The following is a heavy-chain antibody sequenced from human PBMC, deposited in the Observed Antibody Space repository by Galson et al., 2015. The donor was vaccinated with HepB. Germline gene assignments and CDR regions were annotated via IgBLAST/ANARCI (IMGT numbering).Heavy chain of an antibody. CDR2: IYPGDSDT. V-gene: IGHV5-51*01. CDR1: GYTFTNNW. J-gene: IGHJ2*01. D-gene: IGHD7-27*01. CDR3: ARRGWGSSFWYFDL. Sequence: QSGAEVTKPGESLRISCKASGYTFTNNWVTWVRQVPGKGLEWMGRIYPGDSDTTYSPSFQGQVTISADKSIGTAYLQWNSMKASDTAIYYCARRGWGSSFWYFDLWGHGTLVTVSS.